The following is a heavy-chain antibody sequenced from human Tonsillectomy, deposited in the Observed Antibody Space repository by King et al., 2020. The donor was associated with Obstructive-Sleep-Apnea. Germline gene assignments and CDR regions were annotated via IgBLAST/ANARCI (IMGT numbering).Heavy chain of an antibody. V-gene: IGHV3-23*04. Sequence: VQLVESGGGLVQPGGSLRLSCAASGFTFSSYAMSWVRQAPGKGLEWVSAISGSGGSTYYADSVKGRFTISRDNSKNTLYLQMNSLRAEDTAVYYCAKDRDGLRWFGGLLSGDWFDPWGQGTLVTVSS. CDR3: AKDRDGLRWFGGLLSGDWFDP. CDR2: ISGSGGST. CDR1: GFTFSSYA. J-gene: IGHJ5*02. D-gene: IGHD3-10*01.